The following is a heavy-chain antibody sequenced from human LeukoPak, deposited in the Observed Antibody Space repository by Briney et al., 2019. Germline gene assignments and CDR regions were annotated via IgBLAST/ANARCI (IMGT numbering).Heavy chain of an antibody. CDR3: ARANDYGGNWLTDDAFDI. J-gene: IGHJ3*02. Sequence: EASVKVSCKASGYTFTGYYMHWVRQAPGQGLEWMGWINPNSGGTNYAQKFQGRVTMTRDTSISTAYMELSRLRSDDTAVYYCARANDYGGNWLTDDAFDIWGQGTMVTVSS. D-gene: IGHD4-23*01. CDR2: INPNSGGT. CDR1: GYTFTGYY. V-gene: IGHV1-2*02.